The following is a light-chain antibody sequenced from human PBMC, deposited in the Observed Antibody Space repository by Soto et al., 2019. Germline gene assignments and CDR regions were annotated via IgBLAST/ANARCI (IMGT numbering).Light chain of an antibody. CDR2: SAS. J-gene: IGKJ1*01. CDR3: QQSYTIPWT. V-gene: IGKV1-39*01. Sequence: DCQITQSPCSLPASVGDSGAITCRTSHTTSRYLNSIQQKPGKTPQVLIYSASSLQSGVPSRFSGSGSGTDFTLTINSLQPEDFATYYCQQSYTIPWTFGQGTKVDIK. CDR1: HTTSRY.